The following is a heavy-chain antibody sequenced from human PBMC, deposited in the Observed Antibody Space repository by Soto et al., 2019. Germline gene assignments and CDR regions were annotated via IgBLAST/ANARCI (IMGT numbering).Heavy chain of an antibody. V-gene: IGHV3-74*01. D-gene: IGHD2-15*01. CDR1: GFTFSSYW. CDR2: INSDGSST. CDR3: ARDQGYCSGGSCYVAGY. Sequence: EVQLVESGGGLVQPGGSLRLSCAASGFTFSSYWMHWVRQVPGKGLVWVSRINSDGSSTGYADSVMGRFTISRDNAKNTRDLQMNSLRAEDTAVYYCARDQGYCSGGSCYVAGYWGQGTLVTVSS. J-gene: IGHJ4*02.